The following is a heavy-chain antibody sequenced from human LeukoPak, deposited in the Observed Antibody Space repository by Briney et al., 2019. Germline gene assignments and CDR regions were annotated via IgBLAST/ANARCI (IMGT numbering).Heavy chain of an antibody. V-gene: IGHV3-11*05. Sequence: GGSLRLSCAASGFTFSDYYMSWIRQAPGRGLEWASYISTSVTYTEYADSVKGRFTISRDNAKNSLYLQMNSLRAEDTAVYYCAREGRSGSYLGRFDPWGQGTLVTVSS. CDR3: AREGRSGSYLGRFDP. J-gene: IGHJ5*02. CDR1: GFTFSDYY. CDR2: ISTSVTYT. D-gene: IGHD1-26*01.